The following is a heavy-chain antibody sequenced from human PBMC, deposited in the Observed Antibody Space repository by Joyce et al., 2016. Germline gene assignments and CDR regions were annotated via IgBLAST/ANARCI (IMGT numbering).Heavy chain of an antibody. CDR1: GFTFSIFG. J-gene: IGHJ6*02. D-gene: IGHD3-22*01. CDR2: TSYDGSNK. CDR3: AKVYLYNSSGSYGMDV. V-gene: IGHV3-30*18. Sequence: QMQLVESGGGVVQPGRSLRLSCVASGFTFSIFGMHWVRQAPGKGLEWLVVTSYDGSNKYYADSVKGRFTISRENSKNTLYLQMNSLRIEDTAVYYCAKVYLYNSSGSYGMDVWGQGTTVTVS.